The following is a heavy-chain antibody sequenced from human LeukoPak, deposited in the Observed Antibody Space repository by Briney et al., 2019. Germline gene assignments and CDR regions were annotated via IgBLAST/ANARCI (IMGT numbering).Heavy chain of an antibody. CDR2: IGGGGTP. V-gene: IGHV3-23*01. CDR3: AGGYSSSSVDY. D-gene: IGHD6-6*01. J-gene: IGHJ4*02. CDR1: GFTFSSYD. Sequence: GGSLRLSCAASGFTFSSYDMSWVRQAPGRGLEWVSAIGGGGTPYYADSVKGRFTISRDNSKNTLYLQMNSLRAEDTAVYYCAGGYSSSSVDYWGQGTLVTVSS.